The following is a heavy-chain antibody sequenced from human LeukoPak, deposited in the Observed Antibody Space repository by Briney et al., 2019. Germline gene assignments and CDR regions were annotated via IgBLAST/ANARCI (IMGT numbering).Heavy chain of an antibody. CDR1: GYSISSGYY. D-gene: IGHD4/OR15-4a*01. Sequence: SETLSLTCAVSGYSISSGYYWGWIRQPPGKGLEWIGSLYHTGNTCYNPSLKSRLTISVDTPKNQFSLKLSSVTAADTAVYYCARGGLTDHFDYWGQGTLVTVPS. CDR2: LYHTGNT. V-gene: IGHV4-38-2*01. J-gene: IGHJ4*02. CDR3: ARGGLTDHFDY.